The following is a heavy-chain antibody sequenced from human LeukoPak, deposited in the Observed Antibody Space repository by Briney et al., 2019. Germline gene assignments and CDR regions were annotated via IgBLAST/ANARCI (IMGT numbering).Heavy chain of an antibody. Sequence: GGSLRLSCAASGFSFSGSALGWVRQASGKGLEWVGRISDKANTYATVYAASVKRRFTLSRDDSKNTAYLQMDSLKIEDTAVYYCARWVAAATEPFDIWGQGTTVTVSS. J-gene: IGHJ3*02. CDR3: ARWVAAATEPFDI. CDR2: ISDKANTYAT. D-gene: IGHD2-15*01. CDR1: GFSFSGSA. V-gene: IGHV3-73*01.